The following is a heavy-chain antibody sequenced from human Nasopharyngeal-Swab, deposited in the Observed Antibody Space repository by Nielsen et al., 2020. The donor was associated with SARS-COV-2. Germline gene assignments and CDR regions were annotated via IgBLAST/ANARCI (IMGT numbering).Heavy chain of an antibody. CDR2: ISYDGSNK. CDR1: GFTFSSYG. Sequence: GESLKISCAASGFTFSSYGMHWVRQAPGKGLEWAAVISYDGSNKYYADSVKGRFTISRDNSKNTLYLQMNSLRAEDTAVYYSSSYSSLYSFFFLFSSYYYMDAWGKGPPVTLSS. D-gene: IGHD2-15*01. J-gene: IGHJ6*03. CDR3: SSYSSLYSFFFLFSSYYYMDA. V-gene: IGHV3-30*03.